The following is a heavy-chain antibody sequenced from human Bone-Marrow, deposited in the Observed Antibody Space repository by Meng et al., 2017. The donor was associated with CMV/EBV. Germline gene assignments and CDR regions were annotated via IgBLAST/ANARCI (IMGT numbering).Heavy chain of an antibody. Sequence: GGSLRLSCAASGFTFSSYAMHWVRQAPGKGLEWVAVIWYDGSNKYYADSVKGRFTISRDNSKNTLYLQMNSLRAEDTAVYYCAKKYDFWSGYYDYWGQGTLVTVSS. CDR3: AKKYDFWSGYYDY. D-gene: IGHD3-3*01. CDR1: GFTFSSYA. J-gene: IGHJ4*02. CDR2: IWYDGSNK. V-gene: IGHV3-30*02.